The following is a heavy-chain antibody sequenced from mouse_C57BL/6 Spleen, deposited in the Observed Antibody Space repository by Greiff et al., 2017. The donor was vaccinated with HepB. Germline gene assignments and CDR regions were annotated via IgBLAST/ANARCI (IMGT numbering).Heavy chain of an antibody. CDR2: IWSDGST. D-gene: IGHD2-12*01. CDR3: ARQDGYYSHYYAMDY. V-gene: IGHV2-6-1*01. CDR1: GFSLTSYG. J-gene: IGHJ4*01. Sequence: VKLVESGPGLVAPSQSLSITCTVSGFSLTSYGVHWVRQPPGKGLEWLVVIWSDGSTTYNSALKSRLSISKDNSKSQVFLKMNSLQTDDTAMYYCARQDGYYSHYYAMDYWGQGTSVTVSS.